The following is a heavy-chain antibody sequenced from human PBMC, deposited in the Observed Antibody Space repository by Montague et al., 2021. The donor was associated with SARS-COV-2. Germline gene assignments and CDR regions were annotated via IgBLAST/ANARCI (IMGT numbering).Heavy chain of an antibody. D-gene: IGHD4-17*01. CDR2: INHSGST. CDR3: ARGSTVTHY. CDR1: GGSFSGYY. V-gene: IGHV4-34*01. J-gene: IGHJ4*02. Sequence: SETLSLTCAVYGGSFSGYYWSWIRQPPGKGLEWIGEINHSGSTNYNPSLKSRVTISVDTSKSQFSLKLSSVTAADTAVYYCARGSTVTHYWGQGTLVTVSS.